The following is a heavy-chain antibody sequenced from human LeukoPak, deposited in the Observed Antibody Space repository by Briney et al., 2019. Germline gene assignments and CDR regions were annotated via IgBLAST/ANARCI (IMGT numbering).Heavy chain of an antibody. V-gene: IGHV3-7*01. Sequence: PGGSLRLSCAASGFTFSSYWMSWVRQAPGKGLEWVANIKQDGSEKYYVDSVKGRFTISRDNAKNSLYLQMNSLRAEDTAVYYCARDWTNRYDFWRGRYFDYWGQGTLVTVSS. CDR2: IKQDGSEK. CDR3: ARDWTNRYDFWRGRYFDY. D-gene: IGHD3-3*01. J-gene: IGHJ4*02. CDR1: GFTFSSYW.